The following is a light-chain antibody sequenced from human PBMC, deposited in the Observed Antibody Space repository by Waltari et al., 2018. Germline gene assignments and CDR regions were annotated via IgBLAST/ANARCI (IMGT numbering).Light chain of an antibody. CDR2: KGI. CDR3: SMYMGSGVWV. Sequence: VVTQAPSLSVSPGGPVTLTCALSPGSFSSNAYPTWYQQTPGQPPRTLVYKGISRSSGVPDRFSGSILGNTAALTITGAQADDESDYYCSMYMGSGVWVFGGGTKLTVL. V-gene: IGLV8-61*01. J-gene: IGLJ3*02. CDR1: PGSFSSNAY.